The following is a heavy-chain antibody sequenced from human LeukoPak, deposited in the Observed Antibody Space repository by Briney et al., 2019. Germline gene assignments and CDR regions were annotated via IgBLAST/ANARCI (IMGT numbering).Heavy chain of an antibody. CDR2: IYHSGST. J-gene: IGHJ3*02. CDR1: GYSISSGYY. D-gene: IGHD1-26*01. V-gene: IGHV4-38-2*02. Sequence: SETLSLTCTVSGYSISSGYYWGWIRQPPGKGLEWIGEIYHSGSTNYNPSLKSRVTISVDKSKNQFSLKLSSVTAADTAVYYCARDKREPRYAFDIWGQGTMVTVSS. CDR3: ARDKREPRYAFDI.